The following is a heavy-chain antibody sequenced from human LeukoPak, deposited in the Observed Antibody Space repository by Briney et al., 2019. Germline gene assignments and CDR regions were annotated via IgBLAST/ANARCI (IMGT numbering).Heavy chain of an antibody. V-gene: IGHV3-48*03. CDR1: GFTFSSYE. CDR2: ISSSGSTI. Sequence: GGSLRLSCAASGFTFSSYEMNWVRQAPGKGLEWVSYISSSGSTIYYADSVKGRFTISRDNAKNSLYLQTNSLRAEDTAVYYCARDQRYFDWLLSTPQYYYYGMDVWGQGTTVTVSS. J-gene: IGHJ6*02. CDR3: ARDQRYFDWLLSTPQYYYYGMDV. D-gene: IGHD3-9*01.